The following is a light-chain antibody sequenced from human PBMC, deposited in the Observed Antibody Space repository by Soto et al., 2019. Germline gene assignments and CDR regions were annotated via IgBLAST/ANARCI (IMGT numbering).Light chain of an antibody. V-gene: IGKV3-20*01. CDR3: QQYGSSPSWT. Sequence: IVLTQSPCTLSLSPGEGATLCCRASQSVSSTYLAWYQQKPGQAPRLLIYGASSRATGIPDRFSGSGSGTDFTLTISRLEPEDFAVYYCQQYGSSPSWTFGQGTKVDIK. CDR1: QSVSSTY. J-gene: IGKJ1*01. CDR2: GAS.